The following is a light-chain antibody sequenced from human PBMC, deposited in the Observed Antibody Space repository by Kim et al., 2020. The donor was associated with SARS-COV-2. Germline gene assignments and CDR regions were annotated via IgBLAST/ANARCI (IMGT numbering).Light chain of an antibody. CDR1: KLVDKY. CDR3: QAWDSSTEV. V-gene: IGLV3-1*01. CDR2: QDS. Sequence: SVSPGQTASITCSGDKLVDKYACWYQQKPGQSPVLVIYQDSKRPSGIPERFSGSNSWNTATLTISGTQAMDEADYYCQAWDSSTEVFGGGTKLTVL. J-gene: IGLJ3*02.